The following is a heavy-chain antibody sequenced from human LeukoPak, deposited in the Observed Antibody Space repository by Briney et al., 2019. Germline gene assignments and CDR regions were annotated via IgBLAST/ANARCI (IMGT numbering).Heavy chain of an antibody. J-gene: IGHJ5*02. CDR3: ARDGAGYSSSWYPVFVPGRAYNWFDP. CDR2: IIPIFGTA. CDR1: GYTFTNYT. D-gene: IGHD6-13*01. Sequence: ASVKVSCKASGYTFTNYTLNWVRQAPGQGLEWMGGIIPIFGTANYAQKFQGRVTITADESTSTAYMELSSLRSEDTAVYYCARDGAGYSSSWYPVFVPGRAYNWFDPWGQGTLVTVSS. V-gene: IGHV1-69*13.